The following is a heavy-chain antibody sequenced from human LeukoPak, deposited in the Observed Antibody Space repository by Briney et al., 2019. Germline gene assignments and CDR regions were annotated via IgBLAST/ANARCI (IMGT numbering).Heavy chain of an antibody. J-gene: IGHJ6*03. CDR2: IIPIFGTA. CDR1: GGTFSSYA. CDR3: AGYSGYEDYYYYMDV. D-gene: IGHD5-12*01. Sequence: GASVKVSCKASGGTFSSYAISWVRQAPGQGLEWMGGIIPIFGTANYAQKFQGRVTITTDESTSTAYMELGSLRSEDTAVYYCAGYSGYEDYYYYMDVWGKGTTVTVSS. V-gene: IGHV1-69*05.